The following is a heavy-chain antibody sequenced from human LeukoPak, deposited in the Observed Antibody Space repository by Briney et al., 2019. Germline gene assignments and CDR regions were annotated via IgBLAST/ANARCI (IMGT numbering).Heavy chain of an antibody. J-gene: IGHJ6*02. Sequence: GASVKVSCEASGYTFTGYYMRWVRQAPGQGLEWMGWINPNSGGTNYAQKFQGRVTMTRDTSISTAYMELSRLRSDDTAVYYCARDWRIGYCSGGSCSGMDVWGQGTTVTVSS. D-gene: IGHD2-15*01. CDR2: INPNSGGT. CDR1: GYTFTGYY. V-gene: IGHV1-2*02. CDR3: ARDWRIGYCSGGSCSGMDV.